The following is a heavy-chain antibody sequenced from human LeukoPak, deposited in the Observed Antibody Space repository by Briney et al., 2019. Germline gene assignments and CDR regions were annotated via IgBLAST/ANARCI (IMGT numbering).Heavy chain of an antibody. CDR3: AKLVADYYGSGSYCLDY. CDR1: GFTFSSYA. Sequence: GGSLRLSCAASGFTFSSYAMSWVRQAPGKGLEWVSAISGSGGSTYYADSVKGRFTISRDNSKNTLYLQMNSLRAEDTAVYYCAKLVADYYGSGSYCLDYWGQGTLVTVSS. J-gene: IGHJ4*02. CDR2: ISGSGGST. D-gene: IGHD3-10*01. V-gene: IGHV3-23*01.